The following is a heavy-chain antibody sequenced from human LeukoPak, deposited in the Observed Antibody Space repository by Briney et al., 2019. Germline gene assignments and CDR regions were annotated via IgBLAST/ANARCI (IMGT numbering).Heavy chain of an antibody. V-gene: IGHV3-48*04. Sequence: GGSLRLSCAASGFTFSSYSLNWVRQAPGKGLEWVSYISASGSTKYYADSVKGRFTISRDNAKNSLYLQMNSLRAEDTAVYYCARVRYGDYGWGQGTLVTVSS. CDR3: ARVRYGDYG. CDR1: GFTFSSYS. J-gene: IGHJ4*02. CDR2: ISASGSTK. D-gene: IGHD4-17*01.